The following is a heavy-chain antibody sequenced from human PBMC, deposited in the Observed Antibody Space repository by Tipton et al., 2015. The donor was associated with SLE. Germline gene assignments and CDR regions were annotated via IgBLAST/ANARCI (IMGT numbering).Heavy chain of an antibody. J-gene: IGHJ5*02. CDR3: ARDLSGFDP. V-gene: IGHV4-61*02. CDR1: GGSISSSSYY. Sequence: TLSLTCTVSGGSISSSSYYWSWIRQPAGKGLEWIGRIYTSGSTNYNPSLKSRVTISVDTSKNQFSLKLSSVTAADTAVYYCARDLSGFDPWGQGTLVTVSS. CDR2: IYTSGST. D-gene: IGHD3-16*02.